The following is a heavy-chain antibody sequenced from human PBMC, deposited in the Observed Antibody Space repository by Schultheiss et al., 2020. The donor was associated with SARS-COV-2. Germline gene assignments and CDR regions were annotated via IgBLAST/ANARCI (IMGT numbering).Heavy chain of an antibody. CDR2: IFHSGTT. CDR1: GGSIGSGDW. CDR3: ARDTRGLSSSSGGFLDY. D-gene: IGHD6-6*01. J-gene: IGHJ4*02. Sequence: SETLSLTCTVSGGSIGSGDWWNWVRQPPGKGLEWIGQIFHSGTTIYNPSLESRVTMSVDKSRNQFSLKLNSVTAADTAVYYCARDTRGLSSSSGGFLDYWGQGTLVTVSS. V-gene: IGHV4-4*02.